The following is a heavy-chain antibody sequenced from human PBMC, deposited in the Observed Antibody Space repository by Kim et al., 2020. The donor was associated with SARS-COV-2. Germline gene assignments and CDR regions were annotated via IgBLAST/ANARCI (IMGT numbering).Heavy chain of an antibody. V-gene: IGHV3-53*04. CDR2: IYSGDST. Sequence: GGSLRLSCAASGFSVSRNYMNWVRQAPGKGLEWVSVIYSGDSTNYADSVKGRFTISRHNSKNTLYLHMNSLRVEDTAVYYCARGLGNAEYFQHWGQGTLVTVSS. CDR3: ARGLGNAEYFQH. D-gene: IGHD1-1*01. CDR1: GFSVSRNY. J-gene: IGHJ1*01.